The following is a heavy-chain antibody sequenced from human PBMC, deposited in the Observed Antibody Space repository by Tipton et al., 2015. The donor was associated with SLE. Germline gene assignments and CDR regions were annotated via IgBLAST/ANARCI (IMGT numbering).Heavy chain of an antibody. CDR1: GFNFDDHA. D-gene: IGHD1-26*01. Sequence: RSLRLSCAASGFNFDDHAMHWVRQAPGKGLEWVSGISWNSDNIVYADSVKGRFTISRDNAKNSLSLQMNSLRPEDTALYYCARDRIVGHTTALFDSWGQGTLVTVSS. CDR2: ISWNSDNI. V-gene: IGHV3-9*01. J-gene: IGHJ5*01. CDR3: ARDRIVGHTTALFDS.